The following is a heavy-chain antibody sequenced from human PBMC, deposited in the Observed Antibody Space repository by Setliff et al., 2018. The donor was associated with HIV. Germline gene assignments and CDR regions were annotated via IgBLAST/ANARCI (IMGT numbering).Heavy chain of an antibody. V-gene: IGHV1-8*02. CDR1: GYTFTSYD. CDR2: MNPNSGNT. CDR3: ARGKNIVVVPAAPNWFDP. Sequence: EASVKVSCKASGYTFTSYDINWVRQATGQGLEWMGWMNPNSGNTGYAQKFQGRVTMTRNTSINTAYMELSSLRSQDTAVYYCARGKNIVVVPAAPNWFDPWGQGTLVTVSS. J-gene: IGHJ5*02. D-gene: IGHD2-2*01.